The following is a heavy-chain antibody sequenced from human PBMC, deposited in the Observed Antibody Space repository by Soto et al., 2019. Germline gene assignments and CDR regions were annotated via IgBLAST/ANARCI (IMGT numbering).Heavy chain of an antibody. J-gene: IGHJ5*02. Sequence: GGSLRLSCAASGFTFSSYGMHWVRQAPGKGLEWVAVISYDGSNKYYPDSVKGRFTISRDNSKNTLYRQMTSLRAEDTAVYYCAKDSTDGYDSPWFDPWGQGTLVTVSS. CDR2: ISYDGSNK. CDR3: AKDSTDGYDSPWFDP. V-gene: IGHV3-30*18. D-gene: IGHD5-12*01. CDR1: GFTFSSYG.